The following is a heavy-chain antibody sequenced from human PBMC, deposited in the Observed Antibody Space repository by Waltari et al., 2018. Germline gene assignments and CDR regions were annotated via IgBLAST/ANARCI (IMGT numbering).Heavy chain of an antibody. CDR1: GGSISTYY. CDR2: IYATGST. CDR3: ARLPYNNIYFYYYMDV. D-gene: IGHD3-10*01. V-gene: IGHV4-4*07. Sequence: PSETLSLTCTVSGGSISTYYWSWIRQPAGKGLEWIGRIYATGSTNYNPSLKSRVTMSVDTSKNQFSLKLSSVTAADTAVYYCARLPYNNIYFYYYMDVWGKGTTVTVSS. J-gene: IGHJ6*03.